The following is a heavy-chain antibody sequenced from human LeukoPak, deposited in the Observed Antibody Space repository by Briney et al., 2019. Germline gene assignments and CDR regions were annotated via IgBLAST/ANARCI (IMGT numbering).Heavy chain of an antibody. CDR2: ISYDGSNK. V-gene: IGHV3-30-3*01. Sequence: GGSLRLSCAASGFTFSSYAMHWVRQAPGKGLEWVAVISYDGSNKYYADSVKGRFTISRDNSKNTLYLQMNSLRAEDTAVYYCAYTCYDILTGYYTELGYFDYWGQGTLVTVSS. D-gene: IGHD3-9*01. CDR3: AYTCYDILTGYYTELGYFDY. J-gene: IGHJ4*02. CDR1: GFTFSSYA.